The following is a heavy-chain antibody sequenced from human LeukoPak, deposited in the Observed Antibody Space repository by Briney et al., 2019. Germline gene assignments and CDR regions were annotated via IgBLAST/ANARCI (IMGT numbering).Heavy chain of an antibody. Sequence: PGGSLRLSCAASGFTFSSYWMHWVRQAPGKGLVWVSRINSYGSSTSYADSVKGRFTISRDNAKNTLYLQMNSLRAEDTAVYYCARGPHYYDKSVAFDIWGQGTMVTVSS. CDR3: ARGPHYYDKSVAFDI. CDR1: GFTFSSYW. V-gene: IGHV3-74*01. CDR2: INSYGSST. J-gene: IGHJ3*02. D-gene: IGHD3-22*01.